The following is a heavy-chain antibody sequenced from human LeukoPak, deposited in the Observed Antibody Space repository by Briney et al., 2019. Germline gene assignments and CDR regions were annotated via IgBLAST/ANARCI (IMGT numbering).Heavy chain of an antibody. CDR3: AREGRDGYNFYWYFDL. J-gene: IGHJ2*01. Sequence: GGSLRLSCAASGFTFSDYSVHWVRQAPGKGLEWVSSISTSSTYIYYADSVKGRFTISRDNAKKSLSLQINSLRAEDTAVYYCAREGRDGYNFYWYFDLWGRGTLVTVSS. CDR1: GFTFSDYS. D-gene: IGHD5-24*01. V-gene: IGHV3-21*01. CDR2: ISTSSTYI.